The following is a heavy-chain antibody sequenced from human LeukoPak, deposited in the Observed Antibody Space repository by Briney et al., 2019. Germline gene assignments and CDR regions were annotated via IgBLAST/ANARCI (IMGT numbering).Heavy chain of an antibody. CDR1: GFTFSSYS. CDR2: ISSSSSYI. V-gene: IGHV3-21*01. D-gene: IGHD3-22*01. CDR3: ARVSLYYYDSSGLDY. J-gene: IGHJ4*02. Sequence: GGSLRLSCAASGFTFSSYSMNWVRQAPGKGLEWVSSISSSSSYIYYADSVKGRFTISRDNSKNTLYLQMNSLRAEDTAVYYCARVSLYYYDSSGLDYWGQGTLVTVSS.